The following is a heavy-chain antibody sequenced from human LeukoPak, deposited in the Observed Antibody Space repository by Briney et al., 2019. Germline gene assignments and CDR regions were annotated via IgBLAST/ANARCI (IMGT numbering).Heavy chain of an antibody. J-gene: IGHJ6*02. D-gene: IGHD3-22*01. Sequence: ASVKVSCKASGYTFTSYGISWVRQAPGQGLEWMGWISAYNGNTNYAQKLQGRVTMTTDTSTSTAYMELRSLRSDDTAVYYCARDLFYDSSGYYSRPNYYYYTMDVWGQGTTVTVSS. CDR2: ISAYNGNT. CDR1: GYTFTSYG. CDR3: ARDLFYDSSGYYSRPNYYYYTMDV. V-gene: IGHV1-18*01.